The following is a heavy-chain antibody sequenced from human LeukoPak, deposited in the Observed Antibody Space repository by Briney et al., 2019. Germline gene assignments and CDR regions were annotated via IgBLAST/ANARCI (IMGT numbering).Heavy chain of an antibody. CDR3: VKDFGNRVATVDC. D-gene: IGHD5-12*01. V-gene: IGHV3-23*01. CDR1: EFTFSSYS. CDR2: ISGTGSCT. Sequence: PGGSLRLSCAASEFTFSSYSMGWVRQAPGKGLEWVASISGTGSCTYCADSVKGRFTISRDNSKNEMYLQMNSLRAEDTAVYYCVKDFGNRVATVDCWGQGTLVTVSS. J-gene: IGHJ4*02.